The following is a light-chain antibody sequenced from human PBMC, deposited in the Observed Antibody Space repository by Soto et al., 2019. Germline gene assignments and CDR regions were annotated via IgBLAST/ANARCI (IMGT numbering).Light chain of an antibody. CDR2: GNT. CDR1: SSNIGAGYD. V-gene: IGLV1-40*01. CDR3: QSHDSSLTGSV. Sequence: QSVLTQPPSVSGAPGQTVTISCTGSSSNIGAGYDVHWYQQVPGTAPKLVLYGNTNRPSGVPDRFSGSKSGSSASLAITGLQAEDEADYYCQSHDSSLTGSVFGTGTKVTVL. J-gene: IGLJ1*01.